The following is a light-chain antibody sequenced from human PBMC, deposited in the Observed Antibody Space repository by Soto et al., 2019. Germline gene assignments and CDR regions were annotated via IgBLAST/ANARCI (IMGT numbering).Light chain of an antibody. V-gene: IGKV3-20*01. CDR1: QTISSSF. CDR2: RAS. Sequence: EIVLTQSPGTLSLSPGERATLSCRASQTISSSFLAWYQQKPGQAPRLLIYRASRRAPGIPDRFSGSGSWTDFTLTISMLEHEDFAVYYCHQFGSSPLDTFGPGTKVEIK. J-gene: IGKJ3*01. CDR3: HQFGSSPLDT.